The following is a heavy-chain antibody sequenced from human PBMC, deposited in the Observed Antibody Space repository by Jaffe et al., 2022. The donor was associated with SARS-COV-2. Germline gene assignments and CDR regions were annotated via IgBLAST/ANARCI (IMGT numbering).Heavy chain of an antibody. D-gene: IGHD3-3*01. J-gene: IGHJ6*02. V-gene: IGHV3-21*01. Sequence: EVQLVESGGGLVKPGGSLRLSCAASGFTFSSYSMNWVRQAPGKGLEWVSSISSSSSYIYYADSVKGRFTISRDNAKNSLYLQMNSLRAEDTAVYYCARDVYDFWTHNYYYYGMDVWGQGTTVTVSS. CDR2: ISSSSSYI. CDR3: ARDVYDFWTHNYYYYGMDV. CDR1: GFTFSSYS.